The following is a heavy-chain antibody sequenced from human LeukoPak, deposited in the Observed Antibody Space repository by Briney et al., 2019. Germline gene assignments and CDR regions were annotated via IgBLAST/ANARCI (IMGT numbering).Heavy chain of an antibody. CDR3: AREHGGDSHFDY. J-gene: IGHJ4*02. CDR1: GDSFSRRSSY. D-gene: IGHD4-23*01. Sequence: PSETLSLTCTASGDSFSRRSSYWGWLRQPPGKGLEWIGSISYSGSTSYNPSLKSRVTISVDTSRNQFSLKLTSATAADTAAYYCAREHGGDSHFDYWGQGTLVTVSS. CDR2: ISYSGST. V-gene: IGHV4-39*07.